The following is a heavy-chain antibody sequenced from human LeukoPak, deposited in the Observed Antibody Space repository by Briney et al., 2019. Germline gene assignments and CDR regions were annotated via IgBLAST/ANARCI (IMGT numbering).Heavy chain of an antibody. V-gene: IGHV1-8*01. J-gene: IGHJ4*02. CDR1: GYTFTNYD. CDR3: ARGFLDYDTTDYAFSYY. CDR2: MNPNNGNT. Sequence: ASVKVSCKASGYTFTNYDITWVRQASGEGLEWTGWMNPNNGNTGYAQRFQGRVTLTRDTSISTAYMEPSSLRSEDTAVYYCARGFLDYDTTDYAFSYYWGQGTLVTVSS. D-gene: IGHD3-22*01.